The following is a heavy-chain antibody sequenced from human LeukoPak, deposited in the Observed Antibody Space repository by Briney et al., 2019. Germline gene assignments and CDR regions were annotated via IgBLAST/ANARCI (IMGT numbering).Heavy chain of an antibody. V-gene: IGHV3-7*01. Sequence: GNSLRLSCAATGFTFSRSGMHWVRQAPGKGLEWVANIKQDGSEKYYVDSVKGRFTISRDNAKNSLYLQMNSLRAEDTAVYYCARDELLGSIAAAGSDYWGQGTLVTVSS. CDR3: ARDELLGSIAAAGSDY. J-gene: IGHJ4*02. CDR2: IKQDGSEK. D-gene: IGHD6-13*01. CDR1: GFTFSRSG.